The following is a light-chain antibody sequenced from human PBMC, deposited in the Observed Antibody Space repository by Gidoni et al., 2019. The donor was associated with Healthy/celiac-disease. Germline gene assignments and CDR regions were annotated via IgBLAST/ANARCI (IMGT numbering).Light chain of an antibody. V-gene: IGKV3-20*01. Sequence: ELVLTQSPGTLSLSPGERATLSCRASQRVSSSYLAWYQQKPGQAPRLLIYGASSRATGIPDRCSGSGSGTDFTLTISRLEPEDFAVYYCQQYGSSPPLTFGGGTKVEIK. J-gene: IGKJ4*01. CDR2: GAS. CDR3: QQYGSSPPLT. CDR1: QRVSSSY.